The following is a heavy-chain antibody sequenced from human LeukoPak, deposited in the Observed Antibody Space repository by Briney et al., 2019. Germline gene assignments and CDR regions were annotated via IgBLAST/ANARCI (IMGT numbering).Heavy chain of an antibody. CDR1: GYTFTGYY. J-gene: IGHJ6*02. CDR3: ARGNEYYYDSAHSHGMDV. CDR2: INPNSGGT. D-gene: IGHD3-22*01. V-gene: IGHV1-2*02. Sequence: ASVTVSCKASGYTFTGYYMHWVRQAPGQGLEWMGWINPNSGGTNYAQKFQGRVTMTRDTSISTAYMELSRLRSDDTAVYYCARGNEYYYDSAHSHGMDVWGQGTTVTVSS.